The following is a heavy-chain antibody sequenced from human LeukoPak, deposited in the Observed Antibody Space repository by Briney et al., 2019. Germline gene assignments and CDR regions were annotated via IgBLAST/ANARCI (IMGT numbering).Heavy chain of an antibody. V-gene: IGHV3-74*01. CDR3: TRGYGSGSSLPLDY. D-gene: IGHD3-10*01. Sequence: PGESLRLSCVASGFTLSSYWMHWVRQAPGKGLVWVSRIEGDGSTTSYADSVKGRFTISRDNAKNTLYLQLNNLRAEDTAVYYCTRGYGSGSSLPLDYWGQGTLVTVSS. CDR2: IEGDGSTT. CDR1: GFTLSSYW. J-gene: IGHJ4*02.